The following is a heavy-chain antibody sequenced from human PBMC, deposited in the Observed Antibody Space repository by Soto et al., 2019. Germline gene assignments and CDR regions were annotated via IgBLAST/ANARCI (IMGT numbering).Heavy chain of an antibody. J-gene: IGHJ2*01. CDR1: GGNISSYY. V-gene: IGHV4-59*08. D-gene: IGHD2-15*01. Sequence: SETMSLTCTVAGGNISSYYWSWIRQNTGKGLEWIGYIYYSGSTNYNPSLKSRVTISVDTSKNQFSLKLSSVTAADTAVYYCARRAVLGYCSGGSCSEGWYFDLWGRGTLVTVSS. CDR3: ARRAVLGYCSGGSCSEGWYFDL. CDR2: IYYSGST.